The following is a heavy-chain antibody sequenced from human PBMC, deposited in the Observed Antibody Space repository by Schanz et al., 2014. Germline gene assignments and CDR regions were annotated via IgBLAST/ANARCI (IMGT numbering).Heavy chain of an antibody. CDR1: GGSVSTYY. V-gene: IGHV4-59*02. CDR2: ISHSGRT. Sequence: QVQLQESGPGLVKSSETLSLTCTVSGGSVSTYYWHWIRQPPGKGLEWIGEISHSGRTTYNPSLKSRATISVDTSKNQFSLILSSMTAADTAVYYCTRSTLWSYDVWGRGTMVIVSS. D-gene: IGHD2-21*01. J-gene: IGHJ3*01. CDR3: TRSTLWSYDV.